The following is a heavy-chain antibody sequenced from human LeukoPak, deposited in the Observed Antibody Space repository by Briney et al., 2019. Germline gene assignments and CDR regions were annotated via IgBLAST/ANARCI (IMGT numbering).Heavy chain of an antibody. CDR1: GFTFSSYS. J-gene: IGHJ4*02. D-gene: IGHD5-18*01. CDR3: ARDQYDTAIPYYFDY. CDR2: ISYSNSTM. Sequence: PGGSLRLSCAASGFTFSSYSMNWVRQAPGKGLECVSYISYSNSTMYYADSVKGRSTISRDNAKNSLYLQMNSLRAEDTAVYYCARDQYDTAIPYYFDYWGQGTLVTVSS. V-gene: IGHV3-48*01.